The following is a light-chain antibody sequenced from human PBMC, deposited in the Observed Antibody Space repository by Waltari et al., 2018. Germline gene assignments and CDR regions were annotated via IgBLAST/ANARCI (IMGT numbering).Light chain of an antibody. J-gene: IGLJ6*01. CDR1: ILAKKY. CDR2: KDS. CDR3: YCPADNYNV. Sequence: SYELTQPSSVSVSPGQTAKITCSGDILAKKYARWFQQKPGQAPVLVIYKDSERPSGIPGRCSGSSSGTTVTLTISGAQFEDDADYYCYCPADNYNVFGSGTKVTVL. V-gene: IGLV3-27*01.